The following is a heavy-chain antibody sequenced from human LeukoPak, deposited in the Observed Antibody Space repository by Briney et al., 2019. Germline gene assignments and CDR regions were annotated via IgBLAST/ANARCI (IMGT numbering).Heavy chain of an antibody. CDR3: ARVGGGNYYYYGMDV. J-gene: IGHJ6*02. D-gene: IGHD2-15*01. Sequence: SETLSLTCAVYGGSFSGYYWTWIRQPPGKGPEWIGEINYSGRTNYNPSLKSRVTISVDTSKNQFSLKLSSVTAADTAVYYCARVGGGNYYYYGMDVWGQGTTVSVSS. CDR2: INYSGRT. V-gene: IGHV4-34*01. CDR1: GGSFSGYY.